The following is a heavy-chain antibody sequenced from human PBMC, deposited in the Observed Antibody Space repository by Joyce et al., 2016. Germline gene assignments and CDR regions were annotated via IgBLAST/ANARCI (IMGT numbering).Heavy chain of an antibody. CDR2: INTDGSST. CDR1: GFSFSGYW. J-gene: IGHJ5*02. D-gene: IGHD6-6*01. V-gene: IGHV3-74*01. CDR3: VRGISARPGGPNWFDP. Sequence: EVQLVESGGGLVQPGGSLRLSCAASGFSFSGYWIHWVRQAPGKGRLWVSRINTDGSSTRFADSVKGRFTISRDNAKNTLYLQMNSLRAEDTAVYYCVRGISARPGGPNWFDPWGQGTLVTVSS.